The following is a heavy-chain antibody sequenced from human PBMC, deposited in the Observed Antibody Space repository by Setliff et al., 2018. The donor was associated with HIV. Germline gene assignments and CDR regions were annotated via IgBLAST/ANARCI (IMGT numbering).Heavy chain of an antibody. CDR2: ISAYTGNT. V-gene: IGHV1-18*01. CDR1: GYTFTSYG. J-gene: IGHJ3*02. D-gene: IGHD5-18*01. Sequence: ASVKVSCKASGYTFTSYGISWVRQAPGQGLESMGWISAYTGNTNYAQKFQGRVTMTTDTSTSTAYMELRSLISDDTAVYYCARDDADTAMVIAFDIWGQGTMVTVSS. CDR3: ARDDADTAMVIAFDI.